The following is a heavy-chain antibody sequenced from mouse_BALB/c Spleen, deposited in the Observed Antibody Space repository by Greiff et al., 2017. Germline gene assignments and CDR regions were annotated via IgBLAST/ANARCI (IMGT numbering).Heavy chain of an antibody. CDR1: GFTFTDYY. V-gene: IGHV7-3*02. CDR3: ARETINYAMDY. Sequence: EVQRVESGGGLVQPGGSLRLSCATSGFTFTDYYMSWVRQPPGKALEWLGFIRNKANGYTTEYSASVKGRFTISRDNSQSILYLQMNTLRAEDSATYYCARETINYAMDYWGQGTSVTVSS. CDR2: IRNKANGYTT. J-gene: IGHJ4*01.